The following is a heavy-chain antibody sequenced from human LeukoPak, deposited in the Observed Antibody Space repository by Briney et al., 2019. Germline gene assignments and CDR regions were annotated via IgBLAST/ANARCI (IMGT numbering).Heavy chain of an antibody. D-gene: IGHD1-26*01. CDR1: GGSFSGYS. CDR2: IYYSGAT. J-gene: IGHJ3*02. V-gene: IGHV4-30-4*07. CDR3: AREIVGATGSPFHI. Sequence: SETLSLTCAVYGGSFSGYSWSWIRQPPGKGLEWIGYIYYSGATYYNPSLKSRVTISIDTSNNQFSLKLSSVTAADTAVYYCAREIVGATGSPFHIWGQGTMVTVSS.